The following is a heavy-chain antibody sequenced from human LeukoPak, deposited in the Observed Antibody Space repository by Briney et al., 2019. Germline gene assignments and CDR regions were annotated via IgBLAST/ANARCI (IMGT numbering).Heavy chain of an antibody. CDR3: ARVDPGSYLMFYYVDF. Sequence: PGGSLRLSCAASGFTFDDYTMHWVRQAPGKGLEWVSSISTSSSYIYYADSVKGRFTISRDNAKNSLYLQMNSLRAEDTAVYYCARVDPGSYLMFYYVDFWGQGTLVTVSS. D-gene: IGHD3-10*01. CDR2: ISTSSSYI. J-gene: IGHJ4*02. V-gene: IGHV3-21*01. CDR1: GFTFDDYT.